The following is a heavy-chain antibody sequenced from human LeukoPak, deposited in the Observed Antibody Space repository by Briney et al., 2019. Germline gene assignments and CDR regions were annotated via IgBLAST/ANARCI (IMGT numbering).Heavy chain of an antibody. V-gene: IGHV1-18*04. CDR1: GYTFTTYV. CDR2: ISAYNGNT. Sequence: ASVNVSCKASGYTFTTYVIIWVRQAPGQGLEWMGWISAYNGNTNYAQKLQGRVTMTTVTSTSTAYLELRRLRYDDTDVYYCARIRSQSYGMDVWGKGNTVTVSS. J-gene: IGHJ6*04. CDR3: ARIRSQSYGMDV.